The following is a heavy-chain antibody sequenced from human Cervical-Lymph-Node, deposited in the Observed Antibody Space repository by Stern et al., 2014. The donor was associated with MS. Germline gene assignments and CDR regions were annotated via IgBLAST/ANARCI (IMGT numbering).Heavy chain of an antibody. D-gene: IGHD1-26*01. V-gene: IGHV1-8*01. CDR3: ARSYYGVPTENDAFDN. CDR2: INPNRGNT. J-gene: IGHJ3*02. Sequence: VQLVESGAEVKKPGASVKVTCKASGYTFTNNDINWVRQATGQGLEWMGLINPNRGNTGYSQKFQGRVTMNRDNSINTAYMELTSLTSEDTAIYYCARSYYGVPTENDAFDNWGQGTMVTVSS. CDR1: GYTFTNND.